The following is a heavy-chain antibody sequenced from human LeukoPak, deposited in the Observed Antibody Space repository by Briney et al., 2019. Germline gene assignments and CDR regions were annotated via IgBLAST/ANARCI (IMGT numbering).Heavy chain of an antibody. V-gene: IGHV4-31*03. CDR1: GGSISSGGYY. D-gene: IGHD6-13*01. CDR2: IYYSGST. J-gene: IGHJ4*02. Sequence: KPSETLSLTCTVSGGSISSGGYYWSWIRQHPGKGLEWIGYIYYSGSTYYNPSLKSRVTISVDTSKNQFSLKLSSVTAADTAVYYCAREGQQLFLIDSWGQGTLVTVSS. CDR3: AREGQQLFLIDS.